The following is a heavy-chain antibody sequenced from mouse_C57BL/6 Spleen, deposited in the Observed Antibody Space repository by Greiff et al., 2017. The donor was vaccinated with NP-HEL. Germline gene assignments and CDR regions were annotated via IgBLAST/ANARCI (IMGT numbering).Heavy chain of an antibody. CDR1: GYAFSSSW. V-gene: IGHV1-82*01. CDR2: IYPGDGDT. J-gene: IGHJ4*01. Sequence: VQLQQSGPELVKPGASVKISCKASGYAFSSSWMNWVKQRPGKGLEWIGRIYPGDGDTNYNGKFKGKATLTADKSSSTAYMQLSSLTSEDSAVYFCARGVTTVVDHLHYYAMDYWGQGTSVTVSS. D-gene: IGHD1-1*01. CDR3: ARGVTTVVDHLHYYAMDY.